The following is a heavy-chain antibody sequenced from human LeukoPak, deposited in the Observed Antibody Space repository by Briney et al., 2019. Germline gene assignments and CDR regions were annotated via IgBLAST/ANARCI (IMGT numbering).Heavy chain of an antibody. Sequence: SETLSLTCAVSGVSFSSGGYSWGWLRQPPGTGLEWIGYIYRSGSTYYNPSLKSRVTISVDRSKNQFSLKLSSVTAADTAVYYCARGRIGYCSSTSCGFDYWGQGTLVTVSS. J-gene: IGHJ4*02. D-gene: IGHD2-2*01. CDR3: ARGRIGYCSSTSCGFDY. CDR2: IYRSGST. V-gene: IGHV4-30-2*01. CDR1: GVSFSSGGYS.